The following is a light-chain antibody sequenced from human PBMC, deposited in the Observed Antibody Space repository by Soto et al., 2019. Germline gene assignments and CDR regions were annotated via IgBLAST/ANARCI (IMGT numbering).Light chain of an antibody. CDR2: AAT. V-gene: IGKV1-39*01. CDR1: QPIGTS. J-gene: IGKJ1*01. Sequence: DIQMTQSPSSLSAFVGDSVTVTCRASQPIGTSLHWYQQKAGKAPKVLISAATKLQGGVPSRFTGGGSGTDFTLTISNLQPEDSATYYCQQGYNTFWTFGRGTKVDIK. CDR3: QQGYNTFWT.